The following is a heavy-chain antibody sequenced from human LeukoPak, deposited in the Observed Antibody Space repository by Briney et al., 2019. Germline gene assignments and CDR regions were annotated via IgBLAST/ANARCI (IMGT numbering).Heavy chain of an antibody. V-gene: IGHV3-23*01. CDR3: ARCTTASSGWCNWLDP. Sequence: GGSLRLSCAASGFTFSTYAVSWVRQAPGKGLAWVASVKSDGAGTHYADSVKGRFTISRDNSKNILYLQMNSLRAEDTAIYYCARCTTASSGWCNWLDPWGQGTLVTVPS. CDR2: VKSDGAGT. D-gene: IGHD3-22*01. J-gene: IGHJ5*02. CDR1: GFTFSTYA.